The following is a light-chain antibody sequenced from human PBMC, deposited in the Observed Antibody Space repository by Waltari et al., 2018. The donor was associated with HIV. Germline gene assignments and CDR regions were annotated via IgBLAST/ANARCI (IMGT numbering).Light chain of an antibody. CDR3: QQYYSTPYT. J-gene: IGKJ2*01. CDR1: QSVLYSSNNKNY. CDR2: WAS. Sequence: DIVMTQSPDSLAVSLGERATINCKSSQSVLYSSNNKNYLAWYQQKPGQPPKQLIYWASTRESGVPDRFSGSGSGTDFTLTISSLQAEDVAVYYCQQYYSTPYTFGQGTKLEIK. V-gene: IGKV4-1*01.